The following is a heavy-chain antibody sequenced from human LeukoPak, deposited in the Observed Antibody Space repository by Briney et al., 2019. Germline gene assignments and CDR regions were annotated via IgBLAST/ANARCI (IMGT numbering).Heavy chain of an antibody. V-gene: IGHV3-48*01. CDR2: ISSSSSTI. CDR1: GFTFSSYS. Sequence: GGSLRLSCAASGFTFSSYSMNWVRQAPGKGLEWVSYISSSSSTIYYADSVKGRFTISRDNAKNSLYLQMNSLRAEDTAVYYCARDALYYYDSSGFSWFDPWGQGTLVTVSS. J-gene: IGHJ5*02. CDR3: ARDALYYYDSSGFSWFDP. D-gene: IGHD3-22*01.